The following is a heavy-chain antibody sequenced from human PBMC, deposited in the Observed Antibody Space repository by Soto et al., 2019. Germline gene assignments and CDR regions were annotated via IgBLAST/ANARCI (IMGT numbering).Heavy chain of an antibody. D-gene: IGHD3-16*02. CDR3: ARGSSDYVCGSNPSTSEFGP. J-gene: IGHJ5*02. V-gene: IGHV1-18*04. CDR2: ISAYNGNT. CDR1: GYTFTSYG. Sequence: ASVKVSCKASGYTFTSYGISWVRQALGQGLEWMGWISAYNGNTNYAQKLQGRVTMTTDTSTSTAYMELRSLRSDDTAVYYCARGSSDYVCGSNPSTSEFGPWGQGSMV.